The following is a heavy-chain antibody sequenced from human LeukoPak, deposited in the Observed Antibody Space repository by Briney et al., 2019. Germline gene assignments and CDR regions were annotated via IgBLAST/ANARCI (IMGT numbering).Heavy chain of an antibody. Sequence: SGGSLRLSCAASGFTVSSNYMSWVRQAPGKGLEWVSVIYSGGSTYYADSVKGRLTISRDNSKNTLYLQMNSLRAEDTAVYYCARERDSSGWYYYFDYWGQGTLVTVSS. V-gene: IGHV3-53*01. CDR2: IYSGGST. CDR1: GFTVSSNY. D-gene: IGHD6-19*01. CDR3: ARERDSSGWYYYFDY. J-gene: IGHJ4*02.